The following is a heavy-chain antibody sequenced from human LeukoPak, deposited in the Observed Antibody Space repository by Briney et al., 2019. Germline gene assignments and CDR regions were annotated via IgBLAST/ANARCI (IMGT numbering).Heavy chain of an antibody. Sequence: SETLSLTCSVSGGSITSYYWSWIRQPPGKGLEWLGHIYTNGSTNDNPSLKSRVTISVDTSKNQFSLKLNSATAADTAMYYCARHGGGGESYPRVFDYWGRGNLVTVSS. CDR3: ARHGGGGESYPRVFDY. V-gene: IGHV4-4*09. D-gene: IGHD1-26*01. CDR2: IYTNGST. CDR1: GGSITSYY. J-gene: IGHJ4*02.